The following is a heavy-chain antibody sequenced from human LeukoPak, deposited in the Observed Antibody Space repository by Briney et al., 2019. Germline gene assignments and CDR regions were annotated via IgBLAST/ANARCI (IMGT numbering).Heavy chain of an antibody. J-gene: IGHJ4*02. D-gene: IGHD3-22*01. V-gene: IGHV3-53*01. CDR2: IYSGGST. CDR1: GFTFSSYA. Sequence: PGGSLRLSCAASGFTFSSYAMSWVRQAPGKGLEWVSVIYSGGSTYYADSVKGRFTISRDNSKNTLYLQMNSLRAEDTAVYYCARSQDSSGYDFDYWGQGTLVTVSS. CDR3: ARSQDSSGYDFDY.